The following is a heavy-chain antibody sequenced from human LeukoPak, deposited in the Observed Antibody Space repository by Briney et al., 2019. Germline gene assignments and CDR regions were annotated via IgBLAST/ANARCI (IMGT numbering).Heavy chain of an antibody. D-gene: IGHD2-15*01. CDR2: ISSSSAM. V-gene: IGHV3-48*02. J-gene: IGHJ4*02. Sequence: GGSLRLSCAASGFTFSRFGMNWVRQAPGKGLEWISYISSSSAMYYADSVKGRFTISRDNAKNSLYLQMSSLRDEDTAVYYCAQKGGTDHWGQGTLVTVSS. CDR3: AQKGGTDH. CDR1: GFTFSRFG.